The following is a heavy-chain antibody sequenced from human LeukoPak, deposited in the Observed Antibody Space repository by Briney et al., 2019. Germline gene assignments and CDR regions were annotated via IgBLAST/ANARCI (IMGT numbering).Heavy chain of an antibody. Sequence: SETLSLTCAVYGGSFSGYYWSWIRQPPGKGLEWIGEINHSGSTNYNPSLKSRVTISVDTSKNQFSLKLSSVTAADTAVYYCARGGRGGIVATIVYWGQGTLVTVSS. CDR3: ARGGRGGIVATIVY. CDR2: INHSGST. V-gene: IGHV4-34*01. CDR1: GGSFSGYY. J-gene: IGHJ4*02. D-gene: IGHD5-12*01.